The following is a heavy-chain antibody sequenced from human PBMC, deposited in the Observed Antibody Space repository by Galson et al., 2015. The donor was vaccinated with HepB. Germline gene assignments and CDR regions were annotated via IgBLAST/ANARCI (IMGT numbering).Heavy chain of an antibody. CDR2: IKQDGSEK. V-gene: IGHV3-7*01. Sequence: SLRLSCAASTFIFSAYSMNWVRQAPGKGLEWVANIKQDGSEKYYVDSVKGRFTISRDNAKNSLYLQMNSLRAEDTAVYYCARDGSFGYYYYYYGMDVWGQGTTVTVSS. CDR3: ARDGSFGYYYYYYGMDV. D-gene: IGHD3-10*01. CDR1: TFIFSAYS. J-gene: IGHJ6*02.